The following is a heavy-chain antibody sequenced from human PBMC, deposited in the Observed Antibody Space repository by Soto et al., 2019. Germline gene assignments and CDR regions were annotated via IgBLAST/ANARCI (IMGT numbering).Heavy chain of an antibody. V-gene: IGHV3-23*01. D-gene: IGHD6-13*01. CDR1: GFTFSSYA. Sequence: GGSLRLSCAASGFTFSSYAMSWVRQAPGKGLEWVSGISGSGGSTNYADSVKGRFTISRDNSKNTLYLQMNSVRVEDTAVYYCAKSLQQPTGPFDYWGQGTLVTVSS. J-gene: IGHJ4*02. CDR2: ISGSGGST. CDR3: AKSLQQPTGPFDY.